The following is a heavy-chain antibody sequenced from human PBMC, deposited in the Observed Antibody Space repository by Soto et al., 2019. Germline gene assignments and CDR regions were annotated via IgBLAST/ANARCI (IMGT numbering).Heavy chain of an antibody. J-gene: IGHJ5*02. V-gene: IGHV4-30-2*01. CDR2: IYQSGVT. Sequence: PSETLSLTCNMSGDSYSISTYSWSWIRQPPGRALQWIGFIYQSGVTSYNPSLASRVSISLDRSNNQFSLKLKSVTAADTAVYFWAGMPYTSGLRFDPWGPGTLVTVSS. CDR1: GDSYSISTYS. CDR3: AGMPYTSGLRFDP. D-gene: IGHD6-19*01.